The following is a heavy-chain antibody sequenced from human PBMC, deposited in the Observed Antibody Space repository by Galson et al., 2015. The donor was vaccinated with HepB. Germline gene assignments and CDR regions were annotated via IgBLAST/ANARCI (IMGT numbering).Heavy chain of an antibody. Sequence: LRLSCAASGFTFSSSWMSWVRQAPGKGLEWIGEIFHSGITNYNPSLKSRVTMSVDTSKNQISLRLTSVPAADTAVYYCATTYTSGPSLEAFESWGQGTMVTVSS. D-gene: IGHD3-22*01. V-gene: IGHV4-4*02. CDR3: ATTYTSGPSLEAFES. CDR1: GFTFSSSW. J-gene: IGHJ3*02. CDR2: IFHSGIT.